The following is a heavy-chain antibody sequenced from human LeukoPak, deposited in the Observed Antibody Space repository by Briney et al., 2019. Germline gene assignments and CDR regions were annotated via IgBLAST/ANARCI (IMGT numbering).Heavy chain of an antibody. Sequence: PGGSLRLSCAGSGFTFSDVWMTWVRQTPGKGLEWVANIKEGGTEKNLVDSVKGRFTISRDNTKNLLFLEMNNLRGDDTAIYYCVRESRPGGAMGLYHNLDYWGQGTLVAASS. J-gene: IGHJ4*02. D-gene: IGHD1-1*01. CDR3: VRESRPGGAMGLYHNLDY. CDR2: IKEGGTEK. V-gene: IGHV3-7*01. CDR1: GFTFSDVW.